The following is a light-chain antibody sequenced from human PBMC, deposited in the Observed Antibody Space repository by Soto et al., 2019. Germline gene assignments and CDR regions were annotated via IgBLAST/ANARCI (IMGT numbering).Light chain of an antibody. CDR2: GAS. CDR1: QGVTSSY. CDR3: QQYGSSPRT. J-gene: IGKJ1*01. Sequence: EIVLTQSPGTLSLSPGEGATVSCRASQGVTSSYLAWYQQKPGQAPRLLIYGASSRAIDIPHRFSGSGSGTDFTLTINRLEPEDFAVYYCQQYGSSPRTFGQGTKVEIK. V-gene: IGKV3-20*01.